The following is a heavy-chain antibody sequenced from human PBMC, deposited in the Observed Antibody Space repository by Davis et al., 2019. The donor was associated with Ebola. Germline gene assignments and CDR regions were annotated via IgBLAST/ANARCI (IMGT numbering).Heavy chain of an antibody. CDR3: AKDRSGDYADY. V-gene: IGHV1-2*04. J-gene: IGHJ4*02. CDR1: GYTFTGYY. CDR2: INPNSGGT. Sequence: ASVTVSCKASGYTFTGYYMHWVRQAPGQGLEWMGWINPNSGGTNYAQKFQGWVTMTSDTSTNTVYMELSSLRSEDTAVYYCAKDRSGDYADYWGQGTQVTVSS. D-gene: IGHD6-25*01.